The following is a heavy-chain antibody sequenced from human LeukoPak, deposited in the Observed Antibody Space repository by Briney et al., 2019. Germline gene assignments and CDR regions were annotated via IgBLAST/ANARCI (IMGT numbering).Heavy chain of an antibody. J-gene: IGHJ1*01. Sequence: GSSVKVSCKASGGTLSSYPISWVRQAPGQGLEWMGRIIPILDLANYAQKLQGRVTITADKSTSTAYMELSSLRSEDTAVYYCARGDYYDCSGLEYFQHWGQGTLVTVSS. CDR3: ARGDYYDCSGLEYFQH. CDR1: GGTLSSYP. V-gene: IGHV1-69*04. CDR2: IIPILDLA. D-gene: IGHD3-22*01.